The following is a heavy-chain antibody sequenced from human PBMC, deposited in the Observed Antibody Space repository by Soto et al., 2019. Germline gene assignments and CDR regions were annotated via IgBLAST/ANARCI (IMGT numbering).Heavy chain of an antibody. J-gene: IGHJ5*02. CDR1: GFTFSSYG. V-gene: IGHV3-30*18. Sequence: PGGSLRLSCAASGFTFSSYGMHWVRQAPGKGLEWVAVISYDGSNKYYADSVKGRFTISRDNSKNTLYLQMNSLRAEDTAVYYCAKEYRIAAPNWFDPWGQGTLVTVSS. CDR3: AKEYRIAAPNWFDP. D-gene: IGHD6-6*01. CDR2: ISYDGSNK.